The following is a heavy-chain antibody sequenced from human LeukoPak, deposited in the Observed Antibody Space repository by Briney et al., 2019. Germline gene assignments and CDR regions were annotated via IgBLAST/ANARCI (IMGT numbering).Heavy chain of an antibody. CDR1: GFTFSSYW. D-gene: IGHD3-3*01. Sequence: GGSLRLSCAASGFTFSSYWMHWVRQAPGKGLVWVSRINTDGSSTSYADSVKGRFTISRDNAKNTLYLQMNSLRAEDTAVYYCAREKDFWSGYYIDYWGQGTLVTVSS. J-gene: IGHJ4*02. V-gene: IGHV3-74*01. CDR3: AREKDFWSGYYIDY. CDR2: INTDGSST.